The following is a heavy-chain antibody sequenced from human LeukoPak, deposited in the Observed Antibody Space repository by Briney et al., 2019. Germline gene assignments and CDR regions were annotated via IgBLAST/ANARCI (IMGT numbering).Heavy chain of an antibody. CDR2: IYPDDSDI. V-gene: IGHV5-51*01. Sequence: GESLKISCKGSGYSFTSYWIGWVRQMPGKGLEWMGIIYPDDSDIKYSPSFQGQVTISADKSISTAYLQWSSLKASDTAMYYCARRTLITYDYSNYVFNPDNWFDPWGQGTLVTVSS. D-gene: IGHD4-11*01. CDR1: GYSFTSYW. J-gene: IGHJ5*02. CDR3: ARRTLITYDYSNYVFNPDNWFDP.